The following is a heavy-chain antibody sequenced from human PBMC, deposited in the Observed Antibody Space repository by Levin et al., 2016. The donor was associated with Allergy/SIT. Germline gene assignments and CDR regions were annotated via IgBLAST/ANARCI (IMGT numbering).Heavy chain of an antibody. CDR1: GGSISSSSYY. CDR3: ARRSLTTLFYFDY. J-gene: IGHJ4*02. Sequence: SETLSLTCTVSGGSISSSSYYWGWIRQPPGKGLEWIGSIYYSGSTYYNPSLKSRVTISVDTSKNQFSLKLSSVTAADTAVYYCARRSLTTLFYFDYWGQGTLVTVSS. CDR2: IYYSGST. V-gene: IGHV4-39*01. D-gene: IGHD4-17*01.